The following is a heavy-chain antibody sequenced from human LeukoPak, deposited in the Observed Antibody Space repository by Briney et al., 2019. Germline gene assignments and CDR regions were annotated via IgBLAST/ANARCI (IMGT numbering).Heavy chain of an antibody. CDR1: GFTFYVYA. CDR3: AKDKDSSGRKGLFDY. CDR2: ICWHWGSI. J-gene: IGHJ4*02. Sequence: PGGSLRLSCAASGFTFYVYAMHGVPHAPGKGLECVLGICWHWGSIGYADSVRGGFTISRDNAKNSLYLQMNSLRAEDTDLYYCAKDKDSSGRKGLFDYWGQGTLVTVSS. V-gene: IGHV3-9*01. D-gene: IGHD6-19*01.